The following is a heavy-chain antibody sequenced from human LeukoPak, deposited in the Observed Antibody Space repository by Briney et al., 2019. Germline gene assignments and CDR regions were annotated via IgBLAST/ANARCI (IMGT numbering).Heavy chain of an antibody. D-gene: IGHD3-10*01. CDR3: ARGSNYYGSGSAYYYYMDV. Sequence: PSETLSLTCTFSGGSINNFYWSWIRQPAGKGLEWIGRIHASENTNYNPSLKSRVTMSVDTSQNQFSLKLSSVTAADTAVYYCARGSNYYGSGSAYYYYMDVWGKGTTVTVSS. CDR1: GGSINNFY. J-gene: IGHJ6*03. V-gene: IGHV4-4*07. CDR2: IHASENT.